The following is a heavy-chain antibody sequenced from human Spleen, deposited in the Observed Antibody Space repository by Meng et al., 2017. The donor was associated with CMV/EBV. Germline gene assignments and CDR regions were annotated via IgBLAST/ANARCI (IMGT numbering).Heavy chain of an antibody. CDR1: GFTFSDFY. J-gene: IGHJ5*02. V-gene: IGHV3-11*04. D-gene: IGHD3-3*01. CDR2: ISPSGGAI. Sequence: GESLKISCAASGFTFSDFYMSWIRQAPGKGLEWLSYISPSGGAIYDADSVRGRFTISRDNAKNLLYLQMNSLRAEDTAVYYCARDPARGYDMWSGWFDPWGQGTLVTVSS. CDR3: ARDPARGYDMWSGWFDP.